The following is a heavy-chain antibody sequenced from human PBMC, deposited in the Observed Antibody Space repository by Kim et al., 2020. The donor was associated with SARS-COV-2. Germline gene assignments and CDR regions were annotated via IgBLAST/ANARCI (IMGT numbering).Heavy chain of an antibody. D-gene: IGHD3-22*01. V-gene: IGHV3-23*01. Sequence: GGSLRLSCAASGFTFSSYAMSWVRQAPGKGLEWVSAISGSGGNTYYADSVKGRFTMSRDNSKNTLYLQMNSLRAEDTAVYYCAKRVVLIKGHWYFDLWGRGTLVTVSS. CDR3: AKRVVLIKGHWYFDL. J-gene: IGHJ2*01. CDR2: ISGSGGNT. CDR1: GFTFSSYA.